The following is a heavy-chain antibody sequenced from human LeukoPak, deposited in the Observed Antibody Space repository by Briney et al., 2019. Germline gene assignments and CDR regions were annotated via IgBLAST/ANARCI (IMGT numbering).Heavy chain of an antibody. CDR1: GFTFSSYS. Sequence: GGSLRLSCAAPGFTFSSYSMNWVRQAPGKGLEWVANIKQDGSEKYYVDSVKGRFTISRDNAKNSLYLQMNSLRAEDTAVYYCARRVSGWNWFDPWGQGTLVTVSS. CDR3: ARRVSGWNWFDP. D-gene: IGHD6-19*01. J-gene: IGHJ5*02. CDR2: IKQDGSEK. V-gene: IGHV3-7*01.